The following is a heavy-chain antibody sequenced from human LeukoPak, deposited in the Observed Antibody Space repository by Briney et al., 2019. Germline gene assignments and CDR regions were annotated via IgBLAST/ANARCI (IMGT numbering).Heavy chain of an antibody. CDR3: ARRDIAAAEDY. CDR2: IYYSGST. Sequence: SETLSLTCTVSGGSISSGGYYWSWIRQHPGKGLEWIGYIYYSGSTYYNPSLKSRVTISVDTSKNQFSLKLSSVTAADTAVYYCARRDIAAAEDYWGQGTLVTVSS. J-gene: IGHJ4*02. D-gene: IGHD6-13*01. CDR1: GGSISSGGYY. V-gene: IGHV4-31*03.